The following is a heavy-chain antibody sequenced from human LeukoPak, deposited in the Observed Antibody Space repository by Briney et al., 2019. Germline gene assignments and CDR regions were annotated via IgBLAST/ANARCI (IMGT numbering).Heavy chain of an antibody. Sequence: ASVKVSCTASGYTFTSYDINWVRQATGQGLEWMGWMNPNSGNTGYAQKFQGRVTMTRDTSTSTVYMELSSLRSEDTAVYYCARDLDGDELWGQGTLVTVSS. J-gene: IGHJ4*02. CDR3: ARDLDGDEL. D-gene: IGHD4-17*01. CDR1: GYTFTSYD. CDR2: MNPNSGNT. V-gene: IGHV1-8*02.